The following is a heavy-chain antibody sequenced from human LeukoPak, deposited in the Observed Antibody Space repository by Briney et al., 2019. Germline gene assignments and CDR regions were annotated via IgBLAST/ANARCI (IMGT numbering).Heavy chain of an antibody. CDR1: GFTFSSYA. Sequence: GKSLRLSCAAYGFTFSSYAIKWVSQAPGKGLECVAVISYGGTNKNYADSVKGRFTISRGSSKNTVYLEMNSLRGEDTAVYYCARDPEHYGSGSYLDYWGQGSLVTVSS. J-gene: IGHJ4*02. CDR3: ARDPEHYGSGSYLDY. D-gene: IGHD3-10*01. CDR2: ISYGGTNK. V-gene: IGHV3-30-3*01.